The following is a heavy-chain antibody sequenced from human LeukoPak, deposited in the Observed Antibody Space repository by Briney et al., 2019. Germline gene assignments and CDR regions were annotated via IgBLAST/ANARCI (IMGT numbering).Heavy chain of an antibody. J-gene: IGHJ4*02. CDR3: ARQYYDSTGYYYFDY. D-gene: IGHD3-22*01. CDR2: MYYSGST. V-gene: IGHV4-39*01. Sequence: KPSETLSLTCNVSGDFITGSTYYWGWIRQPPGKGLEWIGSMYYSGSTYSNPSLRSRVTMSADTSKNQFSLNLKSVTAADTAVYYCARQYYDSTGYYYFDYWGQGTLVTVSS. CDR1: GDFITGSTYY.